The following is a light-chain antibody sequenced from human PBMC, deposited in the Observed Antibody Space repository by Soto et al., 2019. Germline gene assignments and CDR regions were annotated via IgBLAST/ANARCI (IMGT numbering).Light chain of an antibody. V-gene: IGKV3-15*01. J-gene: IGKJ4*01. CDR1: QSVSNN. CDR2: GAS. Sequence: EIVMTQSPATLSVSPGERATLSCRASQSVSNNLAWYQQKRGQAPRLLIYGASTRVTGIPARLSGSGSGTESSPTISSLQSEDFAVYYCQQYNTWSPLTFGGGTKVETK. CDR3: QQYNTWSPLT.